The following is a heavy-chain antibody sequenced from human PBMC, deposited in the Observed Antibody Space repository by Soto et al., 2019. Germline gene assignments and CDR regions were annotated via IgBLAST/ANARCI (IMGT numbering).Heavy chain of an antibody. D-gene: IGHD6-13*01. CDR2: IDPSDSYT. V-gene: IGHV5-10-1*01. Sequence: ASLKISCKGSGYSFTSYWISWVRQMPGKGLEWMGRIDPSDSYTNYSPSFQGHVTISADKSISTAYLQWSSLKASDTAMYYCARERGYSTSSFDPWGQGTLVTVSS. CDR3: ARERGYSTSSFDP. CDR1: GYSFTSYW. J-gene: IGHJ5*02.